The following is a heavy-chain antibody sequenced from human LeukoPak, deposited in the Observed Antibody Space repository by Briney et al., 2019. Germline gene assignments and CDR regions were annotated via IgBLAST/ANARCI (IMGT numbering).Heavy chain of an antibody. CDR3: ARAGGWAREDYKGDAFDI. CDR1: GYTFTNYG. D-gene: IGHD6-19*01. CDR2: ISTYNGNS. Sequence: ASVKVSCKASGYTFTNYGISWARQAPGQGLKWMGWISTYNGNSNYAQKLQDRVTMTTDTPTTTAYMDLRSLRSDDTAVYYCARAGGWAREDYKGDAFDIWGQGTMVTVSS. J-gene: IGHJ3*02. V-gene: IGHV1-18*01.